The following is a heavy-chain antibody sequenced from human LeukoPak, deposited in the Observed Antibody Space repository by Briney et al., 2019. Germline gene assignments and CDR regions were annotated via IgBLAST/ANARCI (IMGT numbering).Heavy chain of an antibody. J-gene: IGHJ4*02. CDR2: INHSGST. CDR3: ARQLATLGYFDY. Sequence: SETLSLTCAVYGGSFSGYYWSWIRQPPGKGLEWIGEINHSGSTNYNPSLKSRVTISVDTSKNQFSLKLSSVTAADTAVYYCARQLATLGYFDYWGQGTLVTVSS. D-gene: IGHD1-1*01. V-gene: IGHV4-34*01. CDR1: GGSFSGYY.